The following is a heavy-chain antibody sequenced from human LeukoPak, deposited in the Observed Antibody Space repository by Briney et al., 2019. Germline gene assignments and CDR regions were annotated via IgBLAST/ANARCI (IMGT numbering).Heavy chain of an antibody. Sequence: PSETLSLTCTVSGGSISSYYWSWIRQPPGKGLEWIGYIYYSGSTNYNPSLKSRVTISVDTSKNQFSLKLSSVTAADTAVYYCARGAAYDSSGYYFDYWGQGTLVTVSS. V-gene: IGHV4-59*01. CDR3: ARGAAYDSSGYYFDY. CDR1: GGSISSYY. CDR2: IYYSGST. D-gene: IGHD3-22*01. J-gene: IGHJ4*02.